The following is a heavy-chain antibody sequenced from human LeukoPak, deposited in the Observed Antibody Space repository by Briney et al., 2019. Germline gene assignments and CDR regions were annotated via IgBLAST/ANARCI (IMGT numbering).Heavy chain of an antibody. CDR1: GFTFSSYS. V-gene: IGHV3-48*01. J-gene: IGHJ5*02. CDR3: ARDATAAVSWFDP. Sequence: PGGSLRLSCAASGFTFSSYSMNWVRQAPGKGLEWVSHITASGTAMFYADSVKGRFTISRDNAKNSLYLQMNSLRAEDTAVYYCARDATAAVSWFDPWGQGTLVTVSS. D-gene: IGHD6-13*01. CDR2: ITASGTAM.